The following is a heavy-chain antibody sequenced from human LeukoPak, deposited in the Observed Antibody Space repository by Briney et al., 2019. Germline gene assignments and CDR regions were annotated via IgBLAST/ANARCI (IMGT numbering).Heavy chain of an antibody. CDR2: IKQDGSEK. Sequence: GGSLRLSCAASGFTFSSYWMSWVRQAPGKGLEWVANIKQDGSEKYYVDSVKGRFTISRDNAKNSLYLQMNSLRAEDTAVYYCARPNRGYSGYDLDYWGQGTLVTVSS. J-gene: IGHJ4*02. V-gene: IGHV3-7*03. CDR1: GFTFSSYW. D-gene: IGHD5-12*01. CDR3: ARPNRGYSGYDLDY.